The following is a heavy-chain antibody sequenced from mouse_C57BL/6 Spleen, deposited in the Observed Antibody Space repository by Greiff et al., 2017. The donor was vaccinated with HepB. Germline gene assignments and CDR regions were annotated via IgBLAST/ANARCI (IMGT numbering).Heavy chain of an antibody. CDR1: GYTFTSYW. Sequence: QVQLQQPGAELVMPGASVKLSCKASGYTFTSYWMHWVKQRPGQGLEWIGEIDPSDSYTNYNQKFKGKSTLTVDKSSSTAYIQLSSLTSEDSAVYYCARGATAQATDYWGQGTTLTVSS. V-gene: IGHV1-69*01. J-gene: IGHJ2*01. CDR2: IDPSDSYT. D-gene: IGHD3-2*02. CDR3: ARGATAQATDY.